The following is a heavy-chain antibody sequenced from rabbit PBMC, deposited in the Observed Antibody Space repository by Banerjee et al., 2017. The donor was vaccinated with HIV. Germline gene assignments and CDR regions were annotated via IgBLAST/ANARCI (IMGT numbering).Heavy chain of an antibody. CDR1: GFSFSSNYY. D-gene: IGHD8-1*01. J-gene: IGHJ6*01. V-gene: IGHV1S40*01. CDR2: IDTGSRGYT. CDR3: ARGGVGTTYPYGGMDL. Sequence: QSLEESGGDLVKPGASLTLTCTGTGFSFSSNYYMCWVRQAPGKGLEWIACIDTGSRGYTWYASWAKGRFTISKTSSTTVTLQMTSLTAADTATYFCARGGVGTTYPYGGMDLWGPGTLVTVS.